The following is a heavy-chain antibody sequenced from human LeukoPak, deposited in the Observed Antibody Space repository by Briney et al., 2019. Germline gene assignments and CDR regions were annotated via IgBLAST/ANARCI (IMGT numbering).Heavy chain of an antibody. J-gene: IGHJ4*02. Sequence: GGSLRLSCAASGFTFSSYGMHWVRQAPGKGLEWVAFIRYDGSNKYYADSVKGRFIISRDNSKNTLFLQMNSLRAGDTAIYYCAKFYRATRGACDSWGQGTLVTVSS. CDR3: AKFYRATRGACDS. D-gene: IGHD2-21*02. CDR2: IRYDGSNK. V-gene: IGHV3-30*02. CDR1: GFTFSSYG.